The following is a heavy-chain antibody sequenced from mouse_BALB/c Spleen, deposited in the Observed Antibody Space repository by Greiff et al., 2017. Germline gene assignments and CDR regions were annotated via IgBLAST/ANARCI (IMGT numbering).Heavy chain of an antibody. CDR1: GFTFNTYA. CDR2: IRSKSNNYAT. J-gene: IGHJ1*01. V-gene: IGHV10-1*02. Sequence: EVKLVESGGGLVQPKGSLKLSCAASGFTFNTYAMNWVRQAPGKGLEWVARIRSKSNNYATYYADSVKDRFTISRDDSQSMLYLQMNNLKTEDTAMYYCVRRGNYRSWYFDVWGAGTTVTVSS. D-gene: IGHD2-14*01. CDR3: VRRGNYRSWYFDV.